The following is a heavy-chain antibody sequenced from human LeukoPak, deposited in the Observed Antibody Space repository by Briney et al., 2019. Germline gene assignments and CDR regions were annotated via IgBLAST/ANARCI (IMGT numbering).Heavy chain of an antibody. J-gene: IGHJ5*02. Sequence: ASLKVSCKASGHTFTSYYMHCVRHAPEQGLQWMGIINPSGGSTSYAQKFQGRVTMTRDTSTSTVYMELSSLRSEDTAVYYCAREQAAAGTVNVWFDPWGQGTLVTVSS. V-gene: IGHV1-46*01. CDR2: INPSGGST. CDR1: GHTFTSYY. D-gene: IGHD6-13*01. CDR3: AREQAAAGTVNVWFDP.